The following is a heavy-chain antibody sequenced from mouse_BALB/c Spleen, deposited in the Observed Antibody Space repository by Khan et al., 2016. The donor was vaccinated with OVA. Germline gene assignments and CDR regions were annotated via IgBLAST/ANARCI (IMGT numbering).Heavy chain of an antibody. J-gene: IGHJ3*01. CDR1: GYTFTDFT. V-gene: IGHV1S137*01. CDR2: ISTYYGDV. CDR3: TTGAGGSRFAY. Sequence: QVQLKESGAELVRPGVSVKISCKGSGYTFTDFTIHWVKQSHALSLEWIGVISTYYGDVTYNQKFKGKATMTVDKSSSTTYMELARLTSEESAIYGWTTGAGGSRFAYWGQGTLVTVSA.